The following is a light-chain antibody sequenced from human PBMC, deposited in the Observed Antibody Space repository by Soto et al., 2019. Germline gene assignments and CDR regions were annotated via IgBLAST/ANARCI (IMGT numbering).Light chain of an antibody. Sequence: QSVLTQPPSASGTPGQRVTISCSGTRSNIGSHAVSWYQHLPGTAPKLLIYNNNERPSGVPDRFSGSRSGTSASLAISGLQSEDEADYYCAAWDDSLTYGFGTGTKVTVL. CDR3: AAWDDSLTYG. J-gene: IGLJ1*01. CDR2: NNN. CDR1: RSNIGSHA. V-gene: IGLV1-44*01.